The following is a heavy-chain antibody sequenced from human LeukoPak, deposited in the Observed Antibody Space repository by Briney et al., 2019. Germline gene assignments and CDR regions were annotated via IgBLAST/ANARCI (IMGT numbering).Heavy chain of an antibody. CDR2: MNPNSGAT. J-gene: IGHJ3*01. CDR3: ARDGRGAAAPDDAFDV. V-gene: IGHV1-8*01. Sequence: ASVKVSCKASGYTFTSYHMHWVRQAPGQGLEWMGWMNPNSGATGYAQKFQGRVTMTRDTSITTVYMELSSLTSEDTAVYYCARDGRGAAAPDDAFDVWGQGTMVTVSS. CDR1: GYTFTSYH. D-gene: IGHD2-2*01.